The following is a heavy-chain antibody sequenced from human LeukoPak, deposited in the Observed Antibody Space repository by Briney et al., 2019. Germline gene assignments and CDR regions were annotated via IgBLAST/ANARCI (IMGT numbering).Heavy chain of an antibody. D-gene: IGHD6-19*01. Sequence: GGSLRLSCAASGFTFSSYAMSWVRQAPGKGLEWVSAISGSGGSTYYADSVKGRLTISRDNSKNTLYLQMNSLRAEDTAVYYCAKQQRAAVADDLDYWGQGTLVTVSS. J-gene: IGHJ4*02. CDR2: ISGSGGST. CDR1: GFTFSSYA. V-gene: IGHV3-23*01. CDR3: AKQQRAAVADDLDY.